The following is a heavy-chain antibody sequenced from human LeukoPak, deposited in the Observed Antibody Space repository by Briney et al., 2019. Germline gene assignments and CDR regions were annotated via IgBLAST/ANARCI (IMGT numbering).Heavy chain of an antibody. V-gene: IGHV1-69*06. CDR3: ARDSEGSSWWGAYDY. CDR2: IIPIFGTA. CDR1: GDTFRRYA. J-gene: IGHJ4*02. D-gene: IGHD6-13*01. Sequence: SVKVSCKTSGDTFRRYAIIWVRQAPGQGLEWMGGIIPIFGTANYAQKFQGRVTITADKSTSTAYMELSSLRSEDTAVYYCARDSEGSSWWGAYDYWGQGTLVTVSS.